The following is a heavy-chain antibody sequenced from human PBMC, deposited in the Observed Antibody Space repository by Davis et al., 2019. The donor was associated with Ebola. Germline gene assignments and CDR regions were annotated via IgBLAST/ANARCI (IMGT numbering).Heavy chain of an antibody. D-gene: IGHD3-22*01. J-gene: IGHJ2*01. CDR1: GYTFTSYG. CDR3: ARHLVYYYDSSGYRSYWYFDL. V-gene: IGHV1-18*01. CDR2: ISAYNGNT. Sequence: AASVKVSCKASGYTFTSYGISWVRQAPGQGLEWMGWISAYNGNTNYAQKLQGRVTMTTDTSTSTAYMELRSLRSDDTAVYYCARHLVYYYDSSGYRSYWYFDLWGRGTLVTVSS.